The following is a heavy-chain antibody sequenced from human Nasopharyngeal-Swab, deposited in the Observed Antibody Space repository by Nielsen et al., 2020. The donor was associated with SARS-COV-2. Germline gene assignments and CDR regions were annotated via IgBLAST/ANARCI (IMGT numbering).Heavy chain of an antibody. CDR2: ISANGSTT. CDR3: VPNMDF. V-gene: IGHV3-64D*06. Sequence: GESLKISCSASGFIFSDYVMHWVRQTPGKGLEHFSAISANGSTTFYSDLVKGRFTISRVNPRNTVYLQLSNLRSDDTAVYYCVPNMDFWGRGTTVTVFS. CDR1: GFIFSDYV. J-gene: IGHJ6*03.